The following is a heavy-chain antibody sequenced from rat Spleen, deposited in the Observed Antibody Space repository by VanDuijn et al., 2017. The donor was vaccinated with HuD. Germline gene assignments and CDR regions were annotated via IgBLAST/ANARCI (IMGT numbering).Heavy chain of an antibody. CDR3: TTANNYGY. D-gene: IGHD1-10*01. Sequence: EVQLVESGGGFVQPGRSLKLSCAASGFTFNNYDMAWVRQAPTKGLEWVASISYDGGDTYYRDSVKGRFTISRDNSKSSLYLKMDSLRSEDTATYYCTTANNYGYWGQGVTVTVSS. CDR1: GFTFNNYD. J-gene: IGHJ2*01. V-gene: IGHV5-20*01. CDR2: ISYDGGDT.